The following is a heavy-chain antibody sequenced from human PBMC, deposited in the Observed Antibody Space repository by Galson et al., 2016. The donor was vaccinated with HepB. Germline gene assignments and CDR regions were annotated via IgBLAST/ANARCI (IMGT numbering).Heavy chain of an antibody. J-gene: IGHJ4*02. CDR3: TTSSTRGYTYGPSAY. Sequence: SLRLSCAASGFIFSRAWMNWVRQAPGKGLEWVGRVKSYTDGGTTDYAAPMKGRFSLSRDESNNRLYLQMNSLKTEDTAVYYCTTSSTRGYTYGPSAYWGRGTLVAVSS. D-gene: IGHD5-18*01. CDR1: GFIFSRAW. CDR2: VKSYTDGGTT. V-gene: IGHV3-15*01.